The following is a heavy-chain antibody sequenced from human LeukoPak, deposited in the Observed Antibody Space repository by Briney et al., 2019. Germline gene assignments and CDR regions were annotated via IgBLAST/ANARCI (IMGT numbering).Heavy chain of an antibody. CDR2: IYYSGST. V-gene: IGHV4-39*07. D-gene: IGHD2-15*01. CDR3: ARVVAANWFDP. CDR1: GGSISSNSFY. J-gene: IGHJ5*02. Sequence: SETVSLTCSVSGGSISSNSFYWGWIRQPPGKGLEWIGSIYYSGSTYYNPSLRSRVTISVDTSKNQFSLKLTSVTAADTAVYYCARVVAANWFDPWGQGTLVTVSS.